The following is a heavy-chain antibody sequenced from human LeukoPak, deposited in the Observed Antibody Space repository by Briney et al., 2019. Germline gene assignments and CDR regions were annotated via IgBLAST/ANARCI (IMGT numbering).Heavy chain of an antibody. CDR2: IYYSGST. CDR3: ARDSGSGSYYPDY. V-gene: IGHV4-61*01. Sequence: SETLSLTRTVSGSSVSSGSYYWTWIRQPPGKGLEWIGYIYYSGSTNYNPSLKSRVTISIDTSRNQFSLKLSSVTAADTAVYCCARDSGSGSYYPDYWGQGTLVTVSS. D-gene: IGHD3-10*01. J-gene: IGHJ4*02. CDR1: GSSVSSGSYY.